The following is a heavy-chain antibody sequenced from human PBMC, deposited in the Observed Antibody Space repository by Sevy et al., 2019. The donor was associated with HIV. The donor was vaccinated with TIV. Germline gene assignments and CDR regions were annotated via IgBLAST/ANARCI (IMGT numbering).Heavy chain of an antibody. V-gene: IGHV3-33*01. J-gene: IGHJ6*02. CDR1: GFTFSSYG. CDR2: MWYDGSNK. Sequence: GGSLRLSCAASGFTFSSYGMHWVRQAPGKGLEWVAVMWYDGSNKYYADSVKGRFTISRDNSKNTLYLQMNSLRAEDTAVYYCARDKEANYYYYGMDVWGQGTTVTVSS. CDR3: ARDKEANYYYYGMDV.